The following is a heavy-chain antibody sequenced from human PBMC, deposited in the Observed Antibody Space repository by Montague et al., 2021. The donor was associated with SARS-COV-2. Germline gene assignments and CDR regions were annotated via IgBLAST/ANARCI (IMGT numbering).Heavy chain of an antibody. CDR3: ARHGKTRIAMIVVVIGYFDY. J-gene: IGHJ4*02. V-gene: IGHV4-39*01. CDR1: GGSISSSSYY. D-gene: IGHD3-22*01. Sequence: SETLSLTCTVSGGSISSSSYYRGWIRQPPGKGLEWIGSIYYSGSTYYNPSLKSRVTISVDTSRNQFSLKLSSVTAADTAVYYCARHGKTRIAMIVVVIGYFDYWGQGTLATVSS. CDR2: IYYSGST.